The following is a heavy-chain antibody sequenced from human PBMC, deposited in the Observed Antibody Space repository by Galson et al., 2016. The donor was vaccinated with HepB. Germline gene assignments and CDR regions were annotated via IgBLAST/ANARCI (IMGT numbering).Heavy chain of an antibody. CDR1: GFTFSGYG. J-gene: IGHJ4*02. V-gene: IGHV3-30*03. Sequence: SLRLSCAASGFTFSGYGMHWVRQAPGMGLEWVAADSRDGRRRWYADYVQGRFTISRDNFNNMLFLQMNSLRAEDTALYYCARRHEYCPPVGCSVDYWGQGTLVSVSS. CDR2: DSRDGRRR. D-gene: IGHD2/OR15-2a*01. CDR3: ARRHEYCPPVGCSVDY.